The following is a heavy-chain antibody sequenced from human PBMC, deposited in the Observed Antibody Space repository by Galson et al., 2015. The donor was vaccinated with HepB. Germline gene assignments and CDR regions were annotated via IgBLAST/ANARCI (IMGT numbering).Heavy chain of an antibody. J-gene: IGHJ4*02. CDR1: GYTFTSYD. V-gene: IGHV1-8*01. D-gene: IGHD3-22*01. CDR2: MNPNSGNT. Sequence: SVKVSCKASGYTFTSYDINWVRQATGQGLEWMGWMNPNSGNTGYAQKFQGRVTMTRNTSISTAYMELSSLRSEDTAVYYCAIARYYYDSSGYYYRDYWGQGTLVTVSS. CDR3: AIARYYYDSSGYYYRDY.